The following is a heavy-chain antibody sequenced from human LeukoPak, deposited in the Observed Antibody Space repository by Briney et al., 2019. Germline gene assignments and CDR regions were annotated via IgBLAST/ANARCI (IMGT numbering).Heavy chain of an antibody. D-gene: IGHD2-15*01. CDR1: GGTFSSYA. J-gene: IGHJ6*03. Sequence: ASVKVSCKASGGTFSSYAISWVRQAPGQGLEWMGRIIPIFGTANYAQKFQGRVTITADKSTSTAYMELSSLRSEDTAVYYCAMGVHCSAGSCSTYYYYYYYMDVWGKGTTLTVSS. CDR3: AMGVHCSAGSCSTYYYYYYYMDV. V-gene: IGHV1-69*06. CDR2: IIPIFGTA.